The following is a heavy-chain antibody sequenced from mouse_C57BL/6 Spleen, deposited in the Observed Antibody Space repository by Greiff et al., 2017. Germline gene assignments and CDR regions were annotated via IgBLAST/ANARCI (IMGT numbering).Heavy chain of an antibody. Sequence: EVKLVESGGGLVKPGGSLKLSCAASGFTFSDYGMHWVRQAPEKGLEWVAYISSGSSTYYYADTVKGRFTISRDNAKNTLFLQMTSLRSEDTAMYYCARPLFAYWGQGTLVTVSA. CDR3: ARPLFAY. CDR2: ISSGSSTY. V-gene: IGHV5-17*01. CDR1: GFTFSDYG. J-gene: IGHJ3*01.